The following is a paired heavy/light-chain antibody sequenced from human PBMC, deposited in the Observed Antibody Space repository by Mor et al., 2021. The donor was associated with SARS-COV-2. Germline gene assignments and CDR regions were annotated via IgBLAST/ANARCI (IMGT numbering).Light chain of an antibody. Sequence: DIQMTQSPSSLSASVGDRVTIACRASRSVANYLNWYQQKPGKAPKLLIYAASNLQSGVPSRFSGSGSGINFTLTISSLQPEDLAIYYCQQSSTTPRTFGPGTKVHL. CDR1: RSVANY. CDR3: QQSSTTPRT. V-gene: IGKV1-39*01. CDR2: AAS. J-gene: IGKJ3*01.
Heavy chain of an antibody. J-gene: IGHJ5*02. CDR3: ARHTYSGGYNWWFDP. CDR2: IHSSGTT. D-gene: IGHD1-26*01. V-gene: IGHV4-59*08. CDR1: GGSINSHY. Sequence: QVQLQESGPGLLKPSETVSLTCTVSGGSINSHYWTWIRQSPGKGLEWIGYIHSSGTTNYNPSLKSRVSISVDTSKNQFSLNLTSVTAADTAVYYCARHTYSGGYNWWFDPWGQGTLVTVSS.